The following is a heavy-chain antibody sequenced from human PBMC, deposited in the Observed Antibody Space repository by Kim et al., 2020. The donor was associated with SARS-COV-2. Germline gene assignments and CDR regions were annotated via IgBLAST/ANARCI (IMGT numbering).Heavy chain of an antibody. CDR1: GYTFASHW. CDR2: IDPGDFFT. J-gene: IGHJ4*02. CDR3: ARAIQLWSQYYFDY. D-gene: IGHD5-18*01. V-gene: IGHV5-10-1*01. Sequence: GESLKISCEGSGYTFASHWISWVRYMPGKRLERIGRIDPGDFFTNYSPSLRGHVTITTDNSISTAYLQWSSLNASDTAIYFCARAIQLWSQYYFDYWGQGTLVTVSS.